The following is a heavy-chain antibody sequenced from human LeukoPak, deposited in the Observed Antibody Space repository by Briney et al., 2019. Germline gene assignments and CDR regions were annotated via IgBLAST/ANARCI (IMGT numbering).Heavy chain of an antibody. CDR3: ARGDSGYDSEGFDY. J-gene: IGHJ4*02. Sequence: ASVKVSCKASGYTFTGYYIHWVRQAPGQGLEWMGWINPNSGGTNYAQKFQGRVTMTRDTSISTAYMELSRLRSDDTAVYYCARGDSGYDSEGFDYWGQGTLVTVSS. D-gene: IGHD5-12*01. CDR1: GYTFTGYY. V-gene: IGHV1-2*02. CDR2: INPNSGGT.